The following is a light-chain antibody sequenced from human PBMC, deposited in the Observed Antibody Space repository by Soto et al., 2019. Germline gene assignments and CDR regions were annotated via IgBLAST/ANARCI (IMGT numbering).Light chain of an antibody. CDR2: DVS. CDR3: QQYNSYSWT. Sequence: DIQLTQSPSFLSASVGDRVTITCRASQGISSSLAWYQQKPGKAPKLLIYDVSSLESGVPSRFSGSGSGTEFTLTISSLQPDDFATYYCQQYNSYSWTFGQGTKVDIK. V-gene: IGKV1-5*01. CDR1: QGISSS. J-gene: IGKJ1*01.